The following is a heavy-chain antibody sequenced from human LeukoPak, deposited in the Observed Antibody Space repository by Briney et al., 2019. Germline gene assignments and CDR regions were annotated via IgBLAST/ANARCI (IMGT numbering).Heavy chain of an antibody. D-gene: IGHD2-15*01. CDR1: GGSISSSSYY. CDR2: IYYSGST. V-gene: IGHV4-39*07. CDR3: VRDTIVVVVAANNYFDY. J-gene: IGHJ4*02. Sequence: PSETLSLTCTVSGGSISSSSYYWGWIRQPPGKGLEWIGSIYYSGSTYYNPSLKSRVTISVDTSKNQFSLKLSSVTAADTAVYYCVRDTIVVVVAANNYFDYWGQGTLVTVSS.